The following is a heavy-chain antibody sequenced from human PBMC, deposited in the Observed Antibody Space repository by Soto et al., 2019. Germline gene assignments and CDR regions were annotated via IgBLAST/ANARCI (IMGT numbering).Heavy chain of an antibody. CDR2: ISAYNGNT. CDR1: GYTFTSYG. J-gene: IGHJ6*02. D-gene: IGHD2-15*01. Sequence: WASVKVSCKASGYTFTSYGISWVRQAPGQGLEWMGWISAYNGNTNYAQKLQGRVTMTTDTSTSTAYMELRSLRSDDTAVYYCARESNGYCSGGSCYDYYYGMDVWGQGTTVTVSS. CDR3: ARESNGYCSGGSCYDYYYGMDV. V-gene: IGHV1-18*04.